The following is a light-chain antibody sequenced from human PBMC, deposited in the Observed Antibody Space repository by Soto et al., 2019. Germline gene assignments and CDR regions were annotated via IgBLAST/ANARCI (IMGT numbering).Light chain of an antibody. CDR1: QSVNSN. CDR2: GTS. CDR3: QQYNNWPRT. J-gene: IGKJ1*01. V-gene: IGKV3-15*01. Sequence: EIVMTQSPATLSLSPGERATLSCRASQSVNSNLAWYQQKAGQAPRLLIYGTSTRATGIPARFSGSGSGTDCTLTISSLQFEDFAVYYCQQYNNWPRTLGQGTKVDIK.